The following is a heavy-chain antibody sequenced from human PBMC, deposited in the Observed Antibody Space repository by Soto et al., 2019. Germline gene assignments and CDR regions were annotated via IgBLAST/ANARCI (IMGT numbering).Heavy chain of an antibody. CDR1: GYSFTSYW. J-gene: IGHJ4*02. CDR2: IYPGDSDT. CDR3: ARLPYYYDSSGYYYLDY. Sequence: GASLKISCKGSGYSFTSYWIGWVRQMPGKGLEWMGIIYPGDSDTRYSPSFQGQVTISADKSISTAYLQWSSLKASDTAMYYCARLPYYYDSSGYYYLDYWGQGTLVTVSS. D-gene: IGHD3-22*01. V-gene: IGHV5-51*01.